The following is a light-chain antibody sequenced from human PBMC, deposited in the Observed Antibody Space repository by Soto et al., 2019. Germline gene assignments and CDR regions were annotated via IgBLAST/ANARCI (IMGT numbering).Light chain of an antibody. CDR2: GTF. V-gene: IGKV1-6*01. CDR3: LQDFKYPRT. CDR1: QDIRAE. Sequence: AIQMAQSPSSLSASVGDRVTITCRASQDIRAELGWYQQKPGKAPRLLIYGTFSLQSGVPSRFSGSGSGTDFTLTISSLQPDEVLTYYCLQDFKYPRTFGQGTKVDNK. J-gene: IGKJ1*01.